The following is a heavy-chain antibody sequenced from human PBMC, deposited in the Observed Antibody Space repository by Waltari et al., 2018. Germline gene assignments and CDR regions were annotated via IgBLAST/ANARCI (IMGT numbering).Heavy chain of an antibody. Sequence: QVQLVQSGPEVKKPGASVRVSCKASGYTFSTYGISWVRQAPGQGLEWMGWVSGYSGETNSAQKFQGRVTMTTDTATSTAYMELRSLTSDDTAVYYCARDRRTSLVQSTYYFDYWGQGTLVTVSS. CDR3: ARDRRTSLVQSTYYFDY. J-gene: IGHJ4*02. CDR1: GYTFSTYG. D-gene: IGHD3-10*01. V-gene: IGHV1-18*01. CDR2: VSGYSGET.